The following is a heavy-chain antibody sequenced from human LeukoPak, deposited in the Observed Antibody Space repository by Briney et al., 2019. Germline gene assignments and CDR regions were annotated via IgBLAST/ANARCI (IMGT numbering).Heavy chain of an antibody. Sequence: GGSLRLSCAASGFTFSSYAMSWVRQAPGKGLEWVSAISGSGGSTYYADSVKGRFTISRDNSKNTLYLQMNSLRAEDTAVYYCAKVKWRYYDSSGHYFDYWGQGTLATVSS. J-gene: IGHJ4*02. CDR2: ISGSGGST. D-gene: IGHD3-22*01. CDR1: GFTFSSYA. CDR3: AKVKWRYYDSSGHYFDY. V-gene: IGHV3-23*01.